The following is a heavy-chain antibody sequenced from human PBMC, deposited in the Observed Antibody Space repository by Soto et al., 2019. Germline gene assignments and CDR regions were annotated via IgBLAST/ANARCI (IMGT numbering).Heavy chain of an antibody. CDR2: IWYDGSNQ. CDR3: ARAQRSDILTGFQH. J-gene: IGHJ1*01. CDR1: GFTFSSYG. Sequence: QVQLVESGGGVVQPGRSLRLSCAASGFTFSSYGIHWVRQAPSKGLEWVAIIWYDGSNQYYADSVKGRFTISRDNSNNTLYLQMNSLRPEDTAVYYCARAQRSDILTGFQHWGQGTLVTVSS. V-gene: IGHV3-33*01. D-gene: IGHD3-9*01.